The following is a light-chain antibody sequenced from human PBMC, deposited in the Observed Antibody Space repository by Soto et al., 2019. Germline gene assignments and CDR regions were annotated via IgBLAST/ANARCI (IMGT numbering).Light chain of an antibody. V-gene: IGKV1-39*01. CDR2: DTS. CDR3: QQYGTSEII. J-gene: IGKJ5*01. Sequence: DIQMTQSPSSLSASVEDRVIITCRASQSISNHLNWYQQKPGQAPRLLIYDTSSRASGIPDRFSGSGSGTDFTLTISRLETEDFAVFYCQQYGTSEIIFGQGTRLEIK. CDR1: QSISNH.